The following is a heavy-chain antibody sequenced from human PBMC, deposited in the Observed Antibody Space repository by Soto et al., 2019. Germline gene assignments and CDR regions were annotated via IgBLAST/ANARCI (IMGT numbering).Heavy chain of an antibody. CDR1: GFTFDDYT. V-gene: IGHV3-43*01. CDR3: AKDMGPGQQWLRIGYYYYGMDV. CDR2: ISWDGGST. J-gene: IGHJ6*02. Sequence: GGSLRLSCAASGFTFDDYTMHWVRQAPGKGLEWVSLISWDGGSTYYADSVKGRFTISRDNSKNSLYLQMNSLRTEDTALYYCAKDMGPGQQWLRIGYYYYGMDVWGQGTTVTVSS. D-gene: IGHD6-19*01.